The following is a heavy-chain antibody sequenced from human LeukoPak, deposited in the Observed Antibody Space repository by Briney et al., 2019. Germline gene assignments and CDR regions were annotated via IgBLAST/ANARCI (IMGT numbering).Heavy chain of an antibody. CDR1: GFTFSSYA. CDR3: AKRFLGYYDSSGYVTDAFDI. V-gene: IGHV3-23*01. D-gene: IGHD3-22*01. Sequence: PGGSLRLSCAASGFTFSSYAMSWVRQALGKGLEWVSAISGSGGSTYYADSVKGRFTISRDNSKNTLYLQMNSLRAEDTAVYYCAKRFLGYYDSSGYVTDAFDIWGQGTMVTVSS. CDR2: ISGSGGST. J-gene: IGHJ3*02.